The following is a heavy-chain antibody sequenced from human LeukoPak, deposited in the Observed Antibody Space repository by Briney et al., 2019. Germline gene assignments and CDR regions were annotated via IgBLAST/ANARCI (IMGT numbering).Heavy chain of an antibody. Sequence: GGSLRLSCATPGFTFSSYWMSWVRRAPGKGLEWVANIKQDGSQIFYVDSVKGRFTISRDTAKNSLSLQMNSLRAEDTAVYYCAREYCSGTSCYGYFDYWGQGTLVTVSS. D-gene: IGHD2-2*01. J-gene: IGHJ4*02. CDR1: GFTFSSYW. CDR3: AREYCSGTSCYGYFDY. V-gene: IGHV3-7*01. CDR2: IKQDGSQI.